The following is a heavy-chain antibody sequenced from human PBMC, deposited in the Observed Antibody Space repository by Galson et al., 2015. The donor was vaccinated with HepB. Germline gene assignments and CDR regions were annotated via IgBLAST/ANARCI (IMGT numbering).Heavy chain of an antibody. CDR1: GYTFGSFW. Sequence: QSGAEVKKPGESLKISCKVSGYTFGSFWIGWVRQMPGKGLEWMGIIYPGDSEIRNSPSFEGQVTMSADKSTRTAYLHFSSLKASDTAMYYCARRAAVAADYFDFWGQGTLVTVSS. J-gene: IGHJ4*02. CDR3: ARRAAVAADYFDF. V-gene: IGHV5-51*01. D-gene: IGHD6-19*01. CDR2: IYPGDSEI.